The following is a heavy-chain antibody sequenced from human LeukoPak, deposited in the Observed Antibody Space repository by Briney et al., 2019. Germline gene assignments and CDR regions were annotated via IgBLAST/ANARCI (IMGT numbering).Heavy chain of an antibody. CDR2: IYYSGST. Sequence: SETLSLTCTVSGGSVSSGSYYWSWIRQPPGKGLGGIGYIYYSGSTNYNPSLKSRVTISVDTSKNQFSLKLSSVTAADTAVYYCARVLWFGELPPRGAFDYWGQGTLVTVSS. CDR3: ARVLWFGELPPRGAFDY. V-gene: IGHV4-61*01. D-gene: IGHD3-10*01. CDR1: GGSVSSGSYY. J-gene: IGHJ4*02.